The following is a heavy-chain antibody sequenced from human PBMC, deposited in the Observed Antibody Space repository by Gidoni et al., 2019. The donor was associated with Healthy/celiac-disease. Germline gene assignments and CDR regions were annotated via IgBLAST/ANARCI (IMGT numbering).Heavy chain of an antibody. D-gene: IGHD4-17*01. CDR3: TPRPEGGDYDYYYYGMDV. Sequence: EVQLVESGGGLVQPGGSLKLSCAASGFTFSGSAMRWVRQASGKGLEWVGRIRSKANSYATAYAASVKGRFTISRDDSKNTAYLQMNSLKTEDTAVYYCTPRPEGGDYDYYYYGMDVWGQGTTVTVSS. CDR2: IRSKANSYAT. CDR1: GFTFSGSA. J-gene: IGHJ6*02. V-gene: IGHV3-73*01.